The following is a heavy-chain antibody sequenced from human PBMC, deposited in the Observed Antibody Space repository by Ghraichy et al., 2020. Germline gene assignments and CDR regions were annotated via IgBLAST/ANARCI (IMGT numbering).Heavy chain of an antibody. Sequence: ASVKVSCKASGYTFTSYDINWVRQATGQGLEWMGWMNPNSGNTGYAQKFQGRVTMTRNTSISTAYMELSSLRSEDTAVYYCARSKAVPRITIFGVVTYYYYYMDVWGKGTTVTVSS. J-gene: IGHJ6*03. CDR3: ARSKAVPRITIFGVVTYYYYYMDV. V-gene: IGHV1-8*01. D-gene: IGHD3-3*01. CDR1: GYTFTSYD. CDR2: MNPNSGNT.